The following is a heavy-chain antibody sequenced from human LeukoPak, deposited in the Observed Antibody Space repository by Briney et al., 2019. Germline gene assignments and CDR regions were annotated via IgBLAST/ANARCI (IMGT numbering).Heavy chain of an antibody. Sequence: SVKVSCKASGGTFSSYAISWVRQAPGQGLEWMGGIIPIFGTANYAQKLQGRVTITADKSTSTAYMELSSLRSEDTAVYYCARVAESYFDYWGQGTLVNVSS. CDR1: GGTFSSYA. V-gene: IGHV1-69*06. CDR2: IIPIFGTA. CDR3: ARVAESYFDY. J-gene: IGHJ4*02.